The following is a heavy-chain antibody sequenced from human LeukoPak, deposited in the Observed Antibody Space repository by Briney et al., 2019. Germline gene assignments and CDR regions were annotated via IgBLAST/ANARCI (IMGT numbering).Heavy chain of an antibody. CDR1: GFTFSSYS. V-gene: IGHV3-21*01. CDR3: ARGKGSYYDSSHPHS. D-gene: IGHD3-22*01. CDR2: ISSSSSYI. J-gene: IGHJ4*02. Sequence: GGSLRLSCAASGFTFSSYSMNWVRQAPGKGLEWVSSISSSSSYIYYADSVKGRFTISRDNAKNSLHLRMNSLTAEDTAVYYCARGKGSYYDSSHPHSWGQGTLVTVSS.